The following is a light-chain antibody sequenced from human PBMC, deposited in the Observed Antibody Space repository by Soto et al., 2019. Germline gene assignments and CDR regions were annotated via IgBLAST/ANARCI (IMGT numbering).Light chain of an antibody. CDR2: DVT. J-gene: IGLJ3*02. Sequence: QSVLTQPASVSGSPGQSITISCTGTSNDVGGYNYVSWYQQHPGKAPKLLIYDVTTRPPGVSSRFSGSKSGNTASLTISGLQTEDEAEYYCTSYTSVSTVVFGGGTKLTVL. CDR1: SNDVGGYNY. V-gene: IGLV2-14*01. CDR3: TSYTSVSTVV.